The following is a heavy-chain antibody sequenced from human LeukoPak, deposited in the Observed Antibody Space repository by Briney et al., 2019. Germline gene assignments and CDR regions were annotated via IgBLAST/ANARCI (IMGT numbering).Heavy chain of an antibody. CDR1: GYTFPSYF. D-gene: IGHD6-6*01. Sequence: ASVKVSCKASGYTFPSYFMHWVRQAPGQGLEWMGIINPTGGSTTYARKFQGRVTMTRDTSTSTVYMELSSLRSDDTAVYYCARTAARRFDYWGQGTLVTVSS. CDR2: INPTGGST. CDR3: ARTAARRFDY. V-gene: IGHV1-46*01. J-gene: IGHJ4*02.